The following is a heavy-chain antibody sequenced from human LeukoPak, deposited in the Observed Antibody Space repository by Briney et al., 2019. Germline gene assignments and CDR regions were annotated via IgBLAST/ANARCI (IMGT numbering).Heavy chain of an antibody. J-gene: IGHJ4*02. CDR3: AKHGLPLVVISAPLDY. Sequence: GGSLRLSCAASGFTFSTFAMIWVRQPPGKGPEWVSSIFPSGGEIHYADSVKGRFTISRDNSKNTVYLQMNSLRAEDTAVYYCAKHGLPLVVISAPLDYWGQGTLVTVAS. V-gene: IGHV3-23*01. CDR2: IFPSGGEI. D-gene: IGHD2-15*01. CDR1: GFTFSTFA.